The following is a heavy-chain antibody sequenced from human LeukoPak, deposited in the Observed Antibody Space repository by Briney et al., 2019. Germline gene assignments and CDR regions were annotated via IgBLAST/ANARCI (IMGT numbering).Heavy chain of an antibody. V-gene: IGHV4-28*01. CDR2: IYYSGST. J-gene: IGHJ6*02. CDR3: ASYYYGMDV. Sequence: SETLSLTCTVSGGSISSSNWWGWIRQPPGKGLEWIGYIYYSGSTYYNPSLKSRVTISVDTSKNQFSLKLSSVTAADTAVYYCASYYYGMDVWGQRTTVTVSS. CDR1: GGSISSSNW.